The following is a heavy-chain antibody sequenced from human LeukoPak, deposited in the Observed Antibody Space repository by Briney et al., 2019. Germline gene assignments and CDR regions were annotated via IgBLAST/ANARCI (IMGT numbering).Heavy chain of an antibody. CDR1: GGSISSYY. D-gene: IGHD4-11*01. CDR2: IYTNGST. J-gene: IGHJ6*03. CDR3: ARDQVDYYSTYYMDV. V-gene: IGHV4-4*07. Sequence: SETLSLTCTVSGGSISSYYWSWIRQPAGKGLEWIGRIYTNGSTNYNPSLKSRVTMSVDTSKNQFSLKLSSVTAADTAVYYCARDQVDYYSTYYMDVWGKGTTVTVSS.